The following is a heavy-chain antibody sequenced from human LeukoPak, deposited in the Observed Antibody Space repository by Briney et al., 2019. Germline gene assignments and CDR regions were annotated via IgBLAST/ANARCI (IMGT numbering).Heavy chain of an antibody. CDR1: GGSFSGYY. D-gene: IGHD4-17*01. V-gene: IGHV4-34*01. Sequence: SETLSLTCAVYGGSFSGYYWSWIRQPPGKGLEWIGEINHSGSTNYNPSLKSRVTISVDTSKNQFSLELSSVTAADTAVYYCARGLHDYGDYGVAFDIWGQGTMVTVSS. CDR3: ARGLHDYGDYGVAFDI. CDR2: INHSGST. J-gene: IGHJ3*02.